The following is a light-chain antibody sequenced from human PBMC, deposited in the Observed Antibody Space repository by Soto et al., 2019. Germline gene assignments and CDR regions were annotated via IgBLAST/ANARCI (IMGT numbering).Light chain of an antibody. J-gene: IGKJ1*01. CDR2: GAS. V-gene: IGKV3-15*01. CDR1: QSVSSN. CDR3: QQYYNWTWT. Sequence: EIVMTQSPATLSVSPGERATLSCRASQSVSSNLAWYQQKPGQAPRLLIYGASTRATGIPARFSGSGSGTEFTLTISSLQSEDFAVYYCQQYYNWTWTFDQGTKVEIK.